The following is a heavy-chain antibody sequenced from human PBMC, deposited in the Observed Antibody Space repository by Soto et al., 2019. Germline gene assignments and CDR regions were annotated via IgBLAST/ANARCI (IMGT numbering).Heavy chain of an antibody. D-gene: IGHD3-9*01. J-gene: IGHJ4*02. Sequence: PGGSLRLSCTASGFTFGDFAMTWFRQTPGKGLEWVGFIRSKPYGGTAEYAASVKGRFTISRDDSKSIAYLQMNSLKTEDTAFYYCARVHTTGPVIPDYWGQGTPVTVSS. CDR3: ARVHTTGPVIPDY. CDR2: IRSKPYGGTA. CDR1: GFTFGDFA. V-gene: IGHV3-49*03.